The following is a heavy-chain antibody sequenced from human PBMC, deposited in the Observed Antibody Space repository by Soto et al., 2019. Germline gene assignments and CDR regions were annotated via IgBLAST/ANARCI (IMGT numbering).Heavy chain of an antibody. CDR1: GYSFTSYA. CDR2: INAGNGNT. D-gene: IGHD3-10*01. J-gene: IGHJ6*02. Sequence: ASVKVSCKASGYSFTSYAMHWVHQAHGKRLQWIGWINAGNGNTKYSQKFQGRVTITRDTSASTAYMELSSLRSEDTAVYYCARDPGPYGSGSYPPTPSSYYGMDVWGQGTTVTVSS. V-gene: IGHV1-3*01. CDR3: ARDPGPYGSGSYPPTPSSYYGMDV.